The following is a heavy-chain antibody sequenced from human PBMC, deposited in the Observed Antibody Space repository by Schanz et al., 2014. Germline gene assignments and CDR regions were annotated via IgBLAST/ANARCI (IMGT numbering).Heavy chain of an antibody. D-gene: IGHD2-15*01. Sequence: QVQLVESGGGVVQPGRSLRLSCAAYGFTLSSYAMHWVRQAPGKGLEWVAVISYDGSNKYYADSVKGRFTISRDNSKNTLYLQMNALRAEDTAVYYCARDRGYCSGGSCLTFDYWGQGTLVTGSS. CDR1: GFTLSSYA. J-gene: IGHJ4*02. V-gene: IGHV3-30-3*01. CDR3: ARDRGYCSGGSCLTFDY. CDR2: ISYDGSNK.